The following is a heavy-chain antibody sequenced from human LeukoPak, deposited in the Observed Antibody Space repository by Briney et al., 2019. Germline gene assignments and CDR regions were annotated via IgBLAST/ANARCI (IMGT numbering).Heavy chain of an antibody. Sequence: ASVKVSCKASGGTFSSYAISWVRQATGQGLEWMGWMNPNSGNTGYAQKFQGRVTMTRNTSISTAYMELSSLRSEDTAVYYCARGRGGYGGYYYGMDVWGQGTTVTVSS. CDR3: ARGRGGYGGYYYGMDV. J-gene: IGHJ6*02. D-gene: IGHD4-23*01. CDR2: MNPNSGNT. CDR1: GGTFSSYA. V-gene: IGHV1-8*02.